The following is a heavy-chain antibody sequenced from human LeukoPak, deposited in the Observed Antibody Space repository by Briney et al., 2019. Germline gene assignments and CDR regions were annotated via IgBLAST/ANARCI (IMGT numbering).Heavy chain of an antibody. Sequence: SETLSLTCTVSGGSISSYYWSWLRQPPGKGLEWIGYIYYSGSTNYNPSLKSRVTISVDTSKNQFSLKLSSVTAADTAVYYCARDRSSGWYGYYFDYWGQGTLVTVSS. V-gene: IGHV4-59*01. D-gene: IGHD6-19*01. CDR3: ARDRSSGWYGYYFDY. CDR2: IYYSGST. CDR1: GGSISSYY. J-gene: IGHJ4*02.